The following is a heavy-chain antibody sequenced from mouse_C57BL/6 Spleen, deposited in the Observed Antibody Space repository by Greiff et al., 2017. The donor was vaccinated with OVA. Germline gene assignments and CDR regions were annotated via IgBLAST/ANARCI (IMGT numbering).Heavy chain of an antibody. CDR3: ASIYYYGSGEDY. CDR2: ISSGSSTI. V-gene: IGHV5-17*01. J-gene: IGHJ2*01. Sequence: EVQVVESGGGLVKPGGSLKLSCAASGFTFSDYGMHWVRQAPEKGLEWVAYISSGSSTIYYADTVKGRFTISRDNAKNTLFLQMTSLRSEDTAMYYCASIYYYGSGEDYWGQGTTLTVSS. D-gene: IGHD1-1*01. CDR1: GFTFSDYG.